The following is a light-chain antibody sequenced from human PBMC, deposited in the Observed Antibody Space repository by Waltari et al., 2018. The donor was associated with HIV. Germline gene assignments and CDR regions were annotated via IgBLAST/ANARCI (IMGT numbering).Light chain of an antibody. CDR3: NSRDSTTKRLI. CDR2: GKN. V-gene: IGLV3-19*01. CDR1: SLRNFY. J-gene: IGLJ2*01. Sequence: SSELTQDPAASVALGQTVRITCQGDSLRNFYASWYQQKPGQATVLVLYGKNNRPSGIPDRISGSSSGSTASLTITGTQAEDEADYYCNSRDSTTKRLIFGGGTKLTVL.